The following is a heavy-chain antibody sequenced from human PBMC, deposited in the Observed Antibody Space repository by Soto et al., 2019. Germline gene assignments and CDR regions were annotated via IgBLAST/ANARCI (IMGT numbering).Heavy chain of an antibody. J-gene: IGHJ6*03. V-gene: IGHV3-74*01. CDR1: GLIFSNYK. D-gene: IGHD3-10*02. CDR2: INTDGSIT. CDR3: ARDSDVDVRDYYYYMDV. Sequence: GGSLRLSCAASGLIFSNYKMHWVRQAPGKGLVWVSCINTDGSITDYADSVKGRFTISRDNAKNTLYLQMNSLRAEDTAVYYCARDSDVDVRDYYYYMDVWGKGTTVTVSS.